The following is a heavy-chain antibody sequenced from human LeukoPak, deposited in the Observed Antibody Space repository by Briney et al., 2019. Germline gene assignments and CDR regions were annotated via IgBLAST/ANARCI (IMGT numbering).Heavy chain of an antibody. Sequence: GASVKVSCKASGYTFTSYGISWVRQAPGQGLEWMGWISAYNGNTNYAQKFQGRVTITTDESTSTAYMELSSLRSEDTAVYYCASYDSFGAFDIWGQGTMVTVSS. D-gene: IGHD3-22*01. CDR2: ISAYNGNT. V-gene: IGHV1-18*01. CDR1: GYTFTSYG. CDR3: ASYDSFGAFDI. J-gene: IGHJ3*02.